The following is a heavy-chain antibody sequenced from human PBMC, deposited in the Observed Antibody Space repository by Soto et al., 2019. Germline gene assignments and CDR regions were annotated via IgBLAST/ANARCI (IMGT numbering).Heavy chain of an antibody. D-gene: IGHD6-6*01. CDR3: ARGPRRAARTYFDY. CDR1: GGSISSYY. CDR2: IYYSGST. Sequence: PSETLSLTCTVSGGSISSYYWSWIRPPPGKGLEWIGYIYYSGSTNYNPSLKSRVTISVDTSKNQFSLKLSSVTAADTAVYYCARGPRRAARTYFDYWGQGTLVTVSS. V-gene: IGHV4-59*01. J-gene: IGHJ4*02.